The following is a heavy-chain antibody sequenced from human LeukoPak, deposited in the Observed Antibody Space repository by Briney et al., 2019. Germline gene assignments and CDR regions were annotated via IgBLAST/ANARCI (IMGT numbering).Heavy chain of an antibody. CDR3: AREYYDSSGRRIDY. D-gene: IGHD3-22*01. J-gene: IGHJ4*02. V-gene: IGHV1-2*02. Sequence: ASVKVSCKASGYTFTGYYMHWVRQAPGQGLEWMGWINPNSGGTSYAQKFQGRVTMTRDTSISTAYMELSRLRSDDTAVYYCAREYYDSSGRRIDYWGQGTLVTVSS. CDR2: INPNSGGT. CDR1: GYTFTGYY.